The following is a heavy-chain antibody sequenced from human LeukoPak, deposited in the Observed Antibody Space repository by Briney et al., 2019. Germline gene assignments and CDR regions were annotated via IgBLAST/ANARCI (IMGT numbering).Heavy chain of an antibody. Sequence: SETLSLTCAVYGGSFSGYYWSWIRQPPGKGLEWIGEINHSGSTNYNPSLKSRVTISVDTSKNQFSLKLSSVTAADTAVYYCASVSSPFWSPRAYYFDYWGQGTLVTVSS. D-gene: IGHD3-3*01. V-gene: IGHV4-34*01. CDR1: GGSFSGYY. CDR3: ASVSSPFWSPRAYYFDY. J-gene: IGHJ4*02. CDR2: INHSGST.